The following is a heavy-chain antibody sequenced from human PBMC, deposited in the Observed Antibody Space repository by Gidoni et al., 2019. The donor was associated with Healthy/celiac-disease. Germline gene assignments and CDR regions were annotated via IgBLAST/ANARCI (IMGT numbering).Heavy chain of an antibody. CDR3: ARKMVQWLDPLGAFDI. V-gene: IGHV4-4*02. J-gene: IGHJ3*02. D-gene: IGHD6-19*01. Sequence: KGLVTISVDKSKNQFSLKLSSVTAADTAVYYCARKMVQWLDPLGAFDIWGQGTMVTVSS.